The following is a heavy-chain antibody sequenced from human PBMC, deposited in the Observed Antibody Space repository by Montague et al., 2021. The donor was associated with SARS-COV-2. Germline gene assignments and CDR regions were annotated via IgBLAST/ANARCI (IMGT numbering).Heavy chain of an antibody. D-gene: IGHD6-19*01. Sequence: CAISGDSVSSNSVAWSWTRRSPSRGLEWLGRTYYRSKWYSDYAPSVRGRLTVNPDASKNEFSLELNYVTPEDTAVYYCVRYSGWFYFDFWGQGTLVTVSS. CDR1: GDSVSSNSVA. J-gene: IGHJ4*02. CDR2: TYYRSKWYS. CDR3: VRYSGWFYFDF. V-gene: IGHV6-1*01.